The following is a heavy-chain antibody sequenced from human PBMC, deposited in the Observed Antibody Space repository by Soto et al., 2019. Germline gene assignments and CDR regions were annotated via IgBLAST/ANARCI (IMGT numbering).Heavy chain of an antibody. J-gene: IGHJ4*02. CDR1: GFAFSSYW. V-gene: IGHV3-7*05. D-gene: IGHD6-13*01. Sequence: EVQLVESGGGLVQPGGSLRLSCAASGFAFSSYWMSWVRQAPGKELEWVANIKKDGNEKYYVDSVKGRFTISRDNAKNSLYLQMNSLRAEDTAVYYCARPRYSSSWRFDYWGQGTLVTVSS. CDR3: ARPRYSSSWRFDY. CDR2: IKKDGNEK.